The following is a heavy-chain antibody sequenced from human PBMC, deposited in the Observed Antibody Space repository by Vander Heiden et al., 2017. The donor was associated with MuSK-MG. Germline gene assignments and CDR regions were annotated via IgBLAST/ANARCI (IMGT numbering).Heavy chain of an antibody. Sequence: QFQLVQSGAEVKKPGSSVKVSCRSSGGTFSSHGLIWVRQAPGQGLEWMGGIIPALGTTDYSQKFQGRLTITTDRSTGTAYLELSSLRSEDTAVYYCARTWTAYDYWGQGTLVTVSS. CDR2: IIPALGTT. V-gene: IGHV1-69*05. D-gene: IGHD2-21*01. CDR1: GGTFSSHG. J-gene: IGHJ4*02. CDR3: ARTWTAYDY.